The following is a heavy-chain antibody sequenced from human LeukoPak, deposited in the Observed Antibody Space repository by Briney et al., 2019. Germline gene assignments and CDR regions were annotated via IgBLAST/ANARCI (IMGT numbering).Heavy chain of an antibody. D-gene: IGHD5-24*01. CDR1: GGSISSYY. CDR2: IYYSGST. V-gene: IGHV4-59*01. Sequence: SETLSLTCTVSGGSISSYYWSWIRQPPGKGLEWIGYIYYSGSTNYNPSLKSRVTISVDTSKNQFSLKLSSVTAADTAVYYCARVPQGDGYNSYYFDYWGQGTLVTVSS. CDR3: ARVPQGDGYNSYYFDY. J-gene: IGHJ4*02.